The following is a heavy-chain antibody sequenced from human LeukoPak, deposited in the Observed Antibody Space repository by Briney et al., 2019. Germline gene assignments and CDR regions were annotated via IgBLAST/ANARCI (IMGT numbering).Heavy chain of an antibody. V-gene: IGHV3-30*04. CDR2: ISHDGSNK. Sequence: GGSLRLSCAASGFTFSNYALHWVRQAPGKGLEWVAVISHDGSNKYYADSVKGRFTISRDNSKNTVYLQVISLTAEDTAVYYCAKDDAWLRFGEWSQGTLVTVSS. CDR1: GFTFSNYA. D-gene: IGHD3-10*01. J-gene: IGHJ4*02. CDR3: AKDDAWLRFGE.